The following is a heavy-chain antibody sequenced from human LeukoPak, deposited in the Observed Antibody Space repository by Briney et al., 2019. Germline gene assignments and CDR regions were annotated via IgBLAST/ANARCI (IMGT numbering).Heavy chain of an antibody. CDR1: GGSFSGYY. V-gene: IGHV4-34*01. CDR3: ARGYDYYDICGYGY. J-gene: IGHJ4*02. D-gene: IGHD3-22*01. Sequence: SETLSLTCAVYGGSFSGYYWSWTRQPPGKGLEWIGEINHSGSTNYNPSLESRVTISVDTSKNQFSLKLSSVTAADTAVYYCARGYDYYDICGYGYWGQGTLVTVSS. CDR2: INHSGST.